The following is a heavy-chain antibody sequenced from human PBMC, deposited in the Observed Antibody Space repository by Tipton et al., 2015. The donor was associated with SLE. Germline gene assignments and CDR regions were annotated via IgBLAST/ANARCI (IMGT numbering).Heavy chain of an antibody. CDR1: GYTFTGYY. CDR2: INPNGGGT. Sequence: QSGAEVKKPGASVKVSCKASGYTFTGYYMHWVRQAPGQGLEWMGRINPNGGGTNYAQKFQGRVTMTRDTSISTAYMELSRLRSDDTAVYYCARAYDFWSVCDYWGQGTLVTVSS. J-gene: IGHJ4*02. V-gene: IGHV1-2*06. CDR3: ARAYDFWSVCDY. D-gene: IGHD3-3*01.